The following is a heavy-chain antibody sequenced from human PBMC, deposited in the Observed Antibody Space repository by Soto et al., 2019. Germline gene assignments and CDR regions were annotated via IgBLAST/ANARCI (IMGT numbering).Heavy chain of an antibody. CDR3: AKGYSGYDYAY. V-gene: IGHV3-74*01. CDR2: INSDGSGT. J-gene: IGHJ4*02. CDR1: GFTFSTYW. D-gene: IGHD5-12*01. Sequence: EVQLVESGGGLVQPGGSLRLSCSASGFTFSTYWMHWVRQAPGKGLVWVSRINSDGSGTTYADSVQGRFTISRDNAKNTLYLQMNSLRAEDTAVYFCAKGYSGYDYAYWGQGSLVTVSS.